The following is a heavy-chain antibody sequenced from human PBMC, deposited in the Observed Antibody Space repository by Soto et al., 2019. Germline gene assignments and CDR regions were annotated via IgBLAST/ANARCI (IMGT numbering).Heavy chain of an antibody. CDR3: AKVGEYYDILTGYPSVNWFDP. V-gene: IGHV3-23*01. CDR2: MSGSGGST. CDR1: GFTFSSYA. Sequence: RPLRLSCAASGFTFSSYALSCVRQAPGKGLEWVSAMSGSGGSTYYADSGKGRFTISSDNSKNTLYLQMNSLRAEDTAVYYCAKVGEYYDILTGYPSVNWFDPWGQGTLVTVSS. D-gene: IGHD3-9*01. J-gene: IGHJ5*02.